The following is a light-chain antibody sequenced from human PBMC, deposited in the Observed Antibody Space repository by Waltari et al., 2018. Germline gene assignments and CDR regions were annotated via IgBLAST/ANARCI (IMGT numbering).Light chain of an antibody. CDR2: DAS. V-gene: IGKV3-20*01. CDR1: QSVGKS. J-gene: IGKJ1*01. Sequence: SCRASQSVGKSLAWYQQKSGQAPRLLIYDASTRATGIPDRFSASGFGTDFSLTISRLEPEDFAVYYCQKYVRLPVTFGQGTKVEI. CDR3: QKYVRLPVT.